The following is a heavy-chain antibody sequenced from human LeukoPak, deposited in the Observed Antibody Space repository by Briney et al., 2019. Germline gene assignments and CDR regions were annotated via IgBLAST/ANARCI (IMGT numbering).Heavy chain of an antibody. CDR3: AELGITMIGGV. D-gene: IGHD3-10*02. J-gene: IGHJ6*04. Sequence: PGGSLRLSCAASGFTFSSYSMNWVRQAPGKGLEWVSSISSSSSYIYYADSMKGRFTISRDNAKNSLYLQMNSLRAEDTAVYYCAELGITMIGGVWGKGTTVTISS. CDR1: GFTFSSYS. CDR2: ISSSSSYI. V-gene: IGHV3-21*01.